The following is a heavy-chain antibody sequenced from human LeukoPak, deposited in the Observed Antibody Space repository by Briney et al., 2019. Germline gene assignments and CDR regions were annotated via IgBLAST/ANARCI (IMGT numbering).Heavy chain of an antibody. D-gene: IGHD5-18*01. CDR1: GFTFSSYA. J-gene: IGHJ4*02. CDR3: AKDSRPWALVTPFDS. Sequence: PGGSLRLSCTASGFTFSSYAMSWVRQAPGKGLEWVSTISDRGGSPNYADSVKGRFTISRDNSNNTLFLQMNSLRAEDTAVYYCAKDSRPWALVTPFDSWGQGALVTVSS. CDR2: ISDRGGSP. V-gene: IGHV3-23*01.